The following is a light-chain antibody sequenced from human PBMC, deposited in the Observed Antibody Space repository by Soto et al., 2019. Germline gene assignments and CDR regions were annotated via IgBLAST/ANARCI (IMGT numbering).Light chain of an antibody. Sequence: DIHITQSPSTLSASVGDRVTITCRASQSISSWLAWYQQKPGKAPKLLIYKASSLESGVPSRFSGSGSGTEFTLTISSLQPDDFATYYCQRYNSYSWTFGQGTKV. J-gene: IGKJ1*01. CDR1: QSISSW. CDR2: KAS. V-gene: IGKV1-5*03. CDR3: QRYNSYSWT.